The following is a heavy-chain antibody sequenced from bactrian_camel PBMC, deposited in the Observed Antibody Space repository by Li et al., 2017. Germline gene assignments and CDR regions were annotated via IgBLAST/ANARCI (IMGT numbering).Heavy chain of an antibody. D-gene: IGHD2*01. CDR3: AARGPYCYTKLSVRDFTI. CDR2: IATGSGNT. V-gene: IGHV3S1*01. CDR1: GYTYNRNC. J-gene: IGHJ4*01. Sequence: HVQLVESGGGSVQAGGSLRLSCAASGYTYNRNCMAWFRQAPGKEREGVARIATGSGNTYYADSVKGRFTISQDNAKNTVYLQMNSLKPEDTAMYYCAARGPYCYTKLSVRDFTIWGQGTQVTVS.